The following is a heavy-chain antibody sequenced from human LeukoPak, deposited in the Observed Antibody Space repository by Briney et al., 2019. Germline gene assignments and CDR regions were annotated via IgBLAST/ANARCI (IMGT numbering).Heavy chain of an antibody. Sequence: GGSLRLSCAASGFTFSNYWMHWVRQTPGEGLVCVSLIKGDGSSTTYADSVKGRFTISRDNAKNTVYLQMNSLRAEDTAVYYCARGNYHAMNVWGQGTTVTVSS. V-gene: IGHV3-74*01. CDR2: IKGDGSST. CDR1: GFTFSNYW. CDR3: ARGNYHAMNV. J-gene: IGHJ6*02.